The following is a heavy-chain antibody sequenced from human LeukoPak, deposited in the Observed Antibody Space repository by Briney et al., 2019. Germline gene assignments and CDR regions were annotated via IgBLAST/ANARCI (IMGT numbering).Heavy chain of an antibody. Sequence: SETLSLTCAVYGGXFSGYYWSWIRQPPGKGLEWIGEIVNSGNTKYNPSLKSRVTISVDTSKNQFSLNLTSVTAADTAVYYCARFGSSTWYKGAFDIWGQGTMVTVAS. D-gene: IGHD6-13*01. J-gene: IGHJ3*02. CDR1: GGXFSGYY. V-gene: IGHV4-34*12. CDR3: ARFGSSTWYKGAFDI. CDR2: IVNSGNT.